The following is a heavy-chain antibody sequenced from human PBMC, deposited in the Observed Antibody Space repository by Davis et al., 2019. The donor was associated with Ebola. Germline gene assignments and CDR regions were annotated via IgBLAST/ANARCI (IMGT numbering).Heavy chain of an antibody. Sequence: GGSLRLSCAASGFIFNDYNMFWVRHAPGKRLGWVSLISGDGRYTYYEDSVTGRFTISSDNDGNSLFLEMNSLRPEDSCSYFCARSAYRTSLDYWGQGTLVTGSS. CDR3: ARSAYRTSLDY. V-gene: IGHV3-43*02. J-gene: IGHJ4*02. CDR2: ISGDGRYT. CDR1: GFIFNDYN. D-gene: IGHD3-3*01.